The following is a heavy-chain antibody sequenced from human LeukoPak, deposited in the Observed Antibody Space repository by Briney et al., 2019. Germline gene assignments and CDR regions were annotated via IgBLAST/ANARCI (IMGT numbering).Heavy chain of an antibody. Sequence: PGGSLRLSCAASGFTFSNYPMNWVRQAPGKGLEWIGSIYYSGSTYYNPSLKSRFTISIDSSKSQFSLKLTSVTAADTAVYYCARLNGSWGIDYWGQGTLVTVSS. D-gene: IGHD6-13*01. CDR2: IYYSGST. J-gene: IGHJ4*02. V-gene: IGHV4-39*01. CDR1: GFTFSNYP. CDR3: ARLNGSWGIDY.